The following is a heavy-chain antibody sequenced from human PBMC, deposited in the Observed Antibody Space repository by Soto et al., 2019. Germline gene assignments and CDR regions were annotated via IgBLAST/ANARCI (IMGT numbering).Heavy chain of an antibody. D-gene: IGHD3-9*01. CDR2: VNPNSGIT. CDR1: GYTFTNYD. V-gene: IGHV1-8*01. J-gene: IGHJ6*02. CDR3: ARYYDYFHGMDF. Sequence: QVQLVQSGAEVRTPGASVKVSCKASGYTFTNYDINWVRQAPGQGLEWMGWVNPNSGITVYAQKFQGRVTITRDTSRGTANIELSSLRSDDTAVYYCARYYDYFHGMDFWGQGTTVTVSS.